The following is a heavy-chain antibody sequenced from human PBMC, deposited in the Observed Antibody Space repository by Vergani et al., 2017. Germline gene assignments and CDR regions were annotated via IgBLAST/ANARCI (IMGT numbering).Heavy chain of an antibody. CDR3: AKDKEYSTPRGYYYYMDV. CDR2: ISYDGTQK. V-gene: IGHV3-30*18. D-gene: IGHD6-6*01. Sequence: QVHLVASGGGVVQPGRSLRLSCVVSGFTSRYYGMHWVRQAPGKGLEWVAVISYDGTQKYYADSVKGRFTISRDNSKSTLYLQMNSLRTEDTAVYYCAKDKEYSTPRGYYYYMDVWGKGTTVTVSS. CDR1: GFTSRYYG. J-gene: IGHJ6*03.